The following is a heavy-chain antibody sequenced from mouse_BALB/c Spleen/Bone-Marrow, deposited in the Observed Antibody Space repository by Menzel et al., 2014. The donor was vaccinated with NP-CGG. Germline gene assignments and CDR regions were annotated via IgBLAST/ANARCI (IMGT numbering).Heavy chain of an antibody. Sequence: VQLQQSGAELMKPGASVKISCKATGCTFSSYWIKWVKQRPGHGLEWIGEILPGSGSTNYNEKFKGKATFTADTSSNTAYMQLSSLTSEDSAVYYCAREDIATVVEMDYWGQGTSVTVSS. J-gene: IGHJ4*01. V-gene: IGHV1-9*01. CDR3: AREDIATVVEMDY. CDR2: ILPGSGST. D-gene: IGHD1-1*01. CDR1: GCTFSSYW.